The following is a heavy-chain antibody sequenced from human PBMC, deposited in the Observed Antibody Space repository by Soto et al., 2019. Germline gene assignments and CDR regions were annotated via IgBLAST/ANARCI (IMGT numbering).Heavy chain of an antibody. Sequence: SETLSLTCALYGASFSPYHWSWIRQSPGKGLEWIGEVNLSGNTYYNPSFKTRVTMSVDASKNQFSLKMGSLTAADTAIYYCARSPTFYNYVWGNSTYWGQGALVTVSS. V-gene: IGHV4-34*01. J-gene: IGHJ4*02. CDR3: ARSPTFYNYVWGNSTY. D-gene: IGHD3-16*01. CDR2: VNLSGNT. CDR1: GASFSPYH.